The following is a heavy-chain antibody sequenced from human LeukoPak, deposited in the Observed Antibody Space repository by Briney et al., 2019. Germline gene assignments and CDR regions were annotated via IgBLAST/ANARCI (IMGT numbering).Heavy chain of an antibody. CDR1: TFDDYA. Sequence: TFDDYAMHWVRQAPGKGLEWIGYFYYSGSTYYNPSLKSRVTISVDTSKNQFSLKLSSVTAADTAVYYCARDYLTTVTTSSGLRYYYNGMDVWGQGTTVTVSS. CDR2: FYYSGST. J-gene: IGHJ6*02. CDR3: ARDYLTTVTTSSGLRYYYNGMDV. V-gene: IGHV4-31*02. D-gene: IGHD4-17*01.